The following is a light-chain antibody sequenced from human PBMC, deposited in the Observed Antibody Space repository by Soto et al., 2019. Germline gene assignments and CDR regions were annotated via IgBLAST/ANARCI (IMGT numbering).Light chain of an antibody. J-gene: IGKJ1*01. Sequence: DIVMTQSPLSLPVTPGEPASISCRSSQSLLSTNGYNYLDWYLQKPGQSPQLLIYLGSNRAAGVPHRVIGSGLGIDVTVKTTRGEAGDVGIYFCMQGLETLGTFGQGTKVEIK. CDR1: QSLLSTNGYNY. V-gene: IGKV2-28*01. CDR3: MQGLETLGT. CDR2: LGS.